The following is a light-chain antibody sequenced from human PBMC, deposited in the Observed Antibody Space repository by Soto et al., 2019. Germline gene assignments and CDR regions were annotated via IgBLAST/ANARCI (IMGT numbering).Light chain of an antibody. CDR2: AAS. CDR3: QQYNNWPAIT. CDR1: QTISSW. J-gene: IGKJ5*01. Sequence: EIRMTQSPSTLSASVGDRVTITCRASQTISSWLAWYQQIPGKAPKLLIYAASSLQSGVPSRFSGSGSGTDFTLTISSLQPEDFAVYYCQQYNNWPAITFGQGTRLEIK. V-gene: IGKV1-5*01.